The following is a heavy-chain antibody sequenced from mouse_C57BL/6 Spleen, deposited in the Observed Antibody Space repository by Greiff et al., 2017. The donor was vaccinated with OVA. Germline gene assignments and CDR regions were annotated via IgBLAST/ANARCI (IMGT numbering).Heavy chain of an antibody. CDR1: GYTFTDYY. Sequence: EVQLQQSGPELVKPGASVKISCKASGYTFTDYYMNWVKQSHGKSLEWIGDINPNNGGTSYNQKFKGKATLTVDKSSSTAYMELRSLTSEDSAVYYCARYAGRQLRPWFAYWGQGTLVTVSA. CDR2: INPNNGGT. D-gene: IGHD3-2*02. J-gene: IGHJ3*01. CDR3: ARYAGRQLRPWFAY. V-gene: IGHV1-26*01.